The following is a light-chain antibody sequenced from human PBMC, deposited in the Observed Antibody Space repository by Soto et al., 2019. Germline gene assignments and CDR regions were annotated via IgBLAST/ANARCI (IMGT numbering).Light chain of an antibody. CDR1: NSDVGYYNF. CDR2: DIS. J-gene: IGLJ2*01. Sequence: QSALTQPASVSGSPGQSIAISCTGTNSDVGYYNFVSWYQQRPGKVPKLLIYDISNRPSGVSNRFSGSKSGNTASLTISGLQAEDEADYYCSSYTSSTTLVFGGGNKLTVL. V-gene: IGLV2-14*03. CDR3: SSYTSSTTLV.